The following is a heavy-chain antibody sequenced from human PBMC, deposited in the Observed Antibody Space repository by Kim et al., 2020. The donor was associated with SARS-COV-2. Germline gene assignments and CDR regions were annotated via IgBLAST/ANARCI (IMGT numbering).Heavy chain of an antibody. CDR3: ARSYGSGSYSYYYYYYGMDV. D-gene: IGHD3-10*01. J-gene: IGHJ6*02. V-gene: IGHV4-39*01. Sequence: RVTISVDTSKNQFSLKLSSVTAADTAVYYCARSYGSGSYSYYYYYYGMDVWGQGTTVTVSS.